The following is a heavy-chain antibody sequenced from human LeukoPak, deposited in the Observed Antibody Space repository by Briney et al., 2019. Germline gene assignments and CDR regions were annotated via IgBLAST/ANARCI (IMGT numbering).Heavy chain of an antibody. CDR3: PREIYYDYYFTY. Sequence: PSETLSLTCTVSGGSISSGDYYWSWIRQPPGKGLEWIGYIYYSGSTYYSPSLKSRVTISIDTSKNQFSLKLSSVTAADTAVYYCPREIYYDYYFTYWGQEPLVPVPS. D-gene: IGHD3-22*01. CDR2: IYYSGST. J-gene: IGHJ4*02. V-gene: IGHV4-30-4*01. CDR1: GGSISSGDYY.